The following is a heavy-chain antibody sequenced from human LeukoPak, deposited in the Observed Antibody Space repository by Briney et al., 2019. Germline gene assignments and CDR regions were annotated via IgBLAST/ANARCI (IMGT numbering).Heavy chain of an antibody. Sequence: PGGSLRLSCAASGFTFSSYSMNWVRQAPGEGLEWVSSISSTSSYIYYADSVKGRFTISRDNAKNSLYLQTNSLRAEDTAVYYCASSRIAAPDTTRGAFDVWGQGTMVTVSS. V-gene: IGHV3-21*01. D-gene: IGHD6-13*01. J-gene: IGHJ3*01. CDR1: GFTFSSYS. CDR3: ASSRIAAPDTTRGAFDV. CDR2: ISSTSSYI.